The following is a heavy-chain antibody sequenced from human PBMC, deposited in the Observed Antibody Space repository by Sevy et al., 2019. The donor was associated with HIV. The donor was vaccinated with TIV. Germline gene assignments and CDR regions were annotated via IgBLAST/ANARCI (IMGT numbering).Heavy chain of an antibody. V-gene: IGHV1-69*13. CDR1: GGTFSSYA. CDR3: ARYMVRGVTRCLFDP. CDR2: IIPIFGTA. D-gene: IGHD3-10*01. J-gene: IGHJ5*02. Sequence: ASVKVSCKASGGTFSSYAISWVRQAPGQGLEWMGRIIPIFGTANYAQKFQGRVTITADESTSTAYMELSSLRSEDTAVYYCARYMVRGVTRCLFDPWGQGTLVTVSS.